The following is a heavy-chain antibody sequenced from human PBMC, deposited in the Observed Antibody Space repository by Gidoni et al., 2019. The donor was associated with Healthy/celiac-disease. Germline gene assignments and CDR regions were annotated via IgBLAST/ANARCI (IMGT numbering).Heavy chain of an antibody. CDR1: GFTFSSYW. D-gene: IGHD6-13*01. CDR2: INSDGSST. CDR3: ARDGIAAAGWDYYYGMDV. V-gene: IGHV3-74*01. J-gene: IGHJ6*02. Sequence: EVQLVESGGGLVQPGGYRRLSGAASGFTFSSYWMLWVSSINSDGSSTSYADSVKGRFTISRANAKNTLYLQMNSLRAEDTAVYYCARDGIAAAGWDYYYGMDVWGQGTTVTVSS.